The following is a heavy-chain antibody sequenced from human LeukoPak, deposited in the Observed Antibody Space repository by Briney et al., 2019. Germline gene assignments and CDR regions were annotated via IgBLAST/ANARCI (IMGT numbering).Heavy chain of an antibody. V-gene: IGHV4-34*01. CDR1: GGSFSGYY. CDR3: ARLADYGVLDY. Sequence: PSETLSLTCAVYGGSFSGYYCSWIRQPPGKGLEWIGEINHSGSTNYNPSLKSRVTISVDTSKNRFSLKLSSVTAADTAVYYCARLADYGVLDYWGQRTMVTVSS. CDR2: INHSGST. D-gene: IGHD4-17*01. J-gene: IGHJ4*02.